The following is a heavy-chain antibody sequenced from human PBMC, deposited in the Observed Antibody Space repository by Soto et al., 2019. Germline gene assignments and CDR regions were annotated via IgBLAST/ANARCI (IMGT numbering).Heavy chain of an antibody. V-gene: IGHV1-69*06. CDR2: IIPVFGTA. D-gene: IGHD6-19*01. Sequence: QVQLVQSGAEVKKPGSSVKVSCKASGGTFSSSAISWVRQAPGQGLEWMGAIIPVFGTAHYAKKFQGRVTSTADKPTSTAYIELSRLRSEDTAVYYCASGRPVRGKAVWGQGTTVTVSS. CDR1: GGTFSSSA. J-gene: IGHJ6*02. CDR3: ASGRPVRGKAV.